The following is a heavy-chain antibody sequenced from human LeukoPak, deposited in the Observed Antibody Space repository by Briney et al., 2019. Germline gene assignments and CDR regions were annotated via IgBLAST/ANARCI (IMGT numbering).Heavy chain of an antibody. CDR2: TIVRGVST. CDR3: AKNGGSQCYSHLDS. D-gene: IGHD2-15*01. Sequence: GGSLRLSCAASGFTFSSYAMSWVRQAPGKGLEWVSATIVRGVSTYYAVSLKGRFTISRDNSKNTLYLQMNSLRVEDTAVYYCAKNGGSQCYSHLDSWGQGTLVTVSS. CDR1: GFTFSSYA. J-gene: IGHJ4*02. V-gene: IGHV3-23*01.